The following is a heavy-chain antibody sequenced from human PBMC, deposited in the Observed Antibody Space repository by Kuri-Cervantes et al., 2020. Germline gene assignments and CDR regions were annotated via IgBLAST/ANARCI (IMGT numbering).Heavy chain of an antibody. CDR2: IGPGGTDT. V-gene: IGHV3-23*01. J-gene: IGHJ5*01. CDR1: GFTFSSYA. D-gene: IGHD7-27*01. CDR3: ANRKNWGPFDS. Sequence: GESLKISCAASGFTFSSYAMSWVRQAPGKGLEWVSTIGPGGTDTYYPDSVKGRFTISRDSSKNTLFLQMDSLRADDTAVYYCANRKNWGPFDSWGQGTLVTVSS.